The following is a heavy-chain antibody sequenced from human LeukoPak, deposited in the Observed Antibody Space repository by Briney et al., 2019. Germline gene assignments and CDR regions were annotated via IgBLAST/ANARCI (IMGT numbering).Heavy chain of an antibody. J-gene: IGHJ6*03. CDR2: IYTSGST. V-gene: IGHV4-4*07. CDR3: ARIRLSDVYYYYMDV. Sequence: SETLSLTCTVSGGSISSYYWSWIRQPAGKGLEWIGRIYTSGSTNYNPSLKSRVTISVDTSKNQFSLKLSSVTAADTAVYYCARIRLSDVYYYYMDVWGKGTTVTISS. D-gene: IGHD2/OR15-2a*01. CDR1: GGSISSYY.